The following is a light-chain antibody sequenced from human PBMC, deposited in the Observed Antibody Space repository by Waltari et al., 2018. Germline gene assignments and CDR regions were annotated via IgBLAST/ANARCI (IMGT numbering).Light chain of an antibody. CDR2: KAS. CDR1: QSSSSW. CDR3: QQYNSYPIT. V-gene: IGKV1-5*03. Sequence: DIQMTQSPATLSASVGDRGIITCRASQSSSSWLVWYQQKPGKAPKLLIYKASSLESGVPSRFSGSGSGTEFTLTISSLQPDDFATYYCQQYNSYPITFGPGTKVDIK. J-gene: IGKJ3*01.